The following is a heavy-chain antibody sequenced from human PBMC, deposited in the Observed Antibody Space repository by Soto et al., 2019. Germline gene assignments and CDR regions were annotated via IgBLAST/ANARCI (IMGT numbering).Heavy chain of an antibody. V-gene: IGHV3-23*01. D-gene: IGHD3-22*01. J-gene: IGHJ4*02. CDR2: ISGSGGST. Sequence: PGGSLRLSCAASGFTFSSYAMSWVRQAPGKGLEWVSAISGSGGSTYYADSVKGRFTISRGNSKNTLYLQMNSLRAEDTAVYYCAKERAITMIVVPLSPFDYWGQGTLVTVSS. CDR3: AKERAITMIVVPLSPFDY. CDR1: GFTFSSYA.